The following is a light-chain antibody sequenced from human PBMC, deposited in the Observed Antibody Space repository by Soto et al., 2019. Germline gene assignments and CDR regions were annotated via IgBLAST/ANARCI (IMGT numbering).Light chain of an antibody. CDR3: ASWDDSLDNYV. Sequence: QSVLTQPPSVSGAPGQRVTISCTGSSSNIGAGYDVHWYQQLPGTAPKLLINGNTNRPSGVPDRFSGSKSGSSASLAISGLQSEDEADYYCASWDDSLDNYVFGTGTKLTVL. V-gene: IGLV1-40*01. CDR1: SSNIGAGYD. J-gene: IGLJ1*01. CDR2: GNT.